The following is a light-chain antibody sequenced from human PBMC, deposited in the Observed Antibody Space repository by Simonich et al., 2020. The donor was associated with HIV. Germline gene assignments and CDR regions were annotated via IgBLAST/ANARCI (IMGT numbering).Light chain of an antibody. J-gene: IGKJ1*01. Sequence: EIVMTQSPATLSVSPGERATLSCRASQSVNSNLAWYQQKPGQAPRLFIYGASTRATGIPARFSGGGSGTEFTLTISSLQSEDFAVYYCQQYNNWWTFGQGTKVEIK. CDR1: QSVNSN. CDR2: GAS. CDR3: QQYNNWWT. V-gene: IGKV3-15*01.